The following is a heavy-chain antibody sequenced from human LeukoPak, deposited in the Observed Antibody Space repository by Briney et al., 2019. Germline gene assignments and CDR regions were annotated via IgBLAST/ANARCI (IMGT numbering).Heavy chain of an antibody. Sequence: SETLSLTCTVSGGSISSGGYYWSWIRQHPGKGLEWIGYIYYSGSTYYNPSLKSRVTISVDTSKNQFSLKLSSVTAADTAVHYCARYRRDSIQSYYFDYWGQGTLVTVSS. CDR1: GGSISSGGYY. D-gene: IGHD3-22*01. CDR2: IYYSGST. CDR3: ARYRRDSIQSYYFDY. J-gene: IGHJ4*02. V-gene: IGHV4-31*03.